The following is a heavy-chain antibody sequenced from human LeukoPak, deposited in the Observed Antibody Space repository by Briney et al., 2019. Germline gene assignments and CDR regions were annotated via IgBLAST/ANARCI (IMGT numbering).Heavy chain of an antibody. Sequence: PGGPLRLSCGASGFTLSDYSMNWVRQAPGKGLEWISYVGISSGNTKYAASVKGRFTISGDSAKNSVFLQMNNLRVEDTAVYYCARDHRYAFDNWGQGTLVTVSS. D-gene: IGHD5-12*01. J-gene: IGHJ4*02. CDR1: GFTLSDYS. V-gene: IGHV3-48*04. CDR3: ARDHRYAFDN. CDR2: VGISSGNT.